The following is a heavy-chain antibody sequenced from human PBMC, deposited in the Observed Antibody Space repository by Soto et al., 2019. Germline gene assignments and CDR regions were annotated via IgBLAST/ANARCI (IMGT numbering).Heavy chain of an antibody. CDR3: ASPSRKAVAGDPPRNAFHF. D-gene: IGHD6-19*01. Sequence: EVQLVESGGGLVKPGGSLRLSCAASGFIFSNFNMNWVRQAPGKGLEWVSSISTSSTYIYYADSVKGRFTISRNNAKNSLSLEMHNLRAEDTAVYYCASPSRKAVAGDPPRNAFHFWGQGTRVIVSS. J-gene: IGHJ3*01. CDR2: ISTSSTYI. V-gene: IGHV3-21*01. CDR1: GFIFSNFN.